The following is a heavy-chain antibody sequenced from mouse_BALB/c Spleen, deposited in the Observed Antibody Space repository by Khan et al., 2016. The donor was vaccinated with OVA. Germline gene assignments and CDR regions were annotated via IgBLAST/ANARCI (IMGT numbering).Heavy chain of an antibody. Sequence: EVQLVESGPGLVKPSQSLSLTCTVTGYSVTSDYAWNWIRQFPGDRLDWMGYISSSGSTSYNPSLKRRISITRDTSKNQFFLQLKAGTTEDTATYYCARSLYYSYGYALDYGGRGTSVTGSS. CDR2: ISSSGST. V-gene: IGHV3-2*02. CDR1: GYSVTSDYA. CDR3: ARSLYYSYGYALDY. J-gene: IGHJ4*01. D-gene: IGHD2-14*01.